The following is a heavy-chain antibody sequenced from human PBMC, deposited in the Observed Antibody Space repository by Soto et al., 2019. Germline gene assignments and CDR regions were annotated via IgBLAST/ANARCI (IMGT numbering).Heavy chain of an antibody. J-gene: IGHJ5*02. V-gene: IGHV4-38-2*01. Sequence: SETLSLTCAVSGYSISSGYYWGWIRQPPGKGLEWIGSIYHSGSTYYNPSLKSRVTISVDTSKNQFSLKLSSVTAADTAVYYCASNYDSWGPWGQGTLVTVSS. D-gene: IGHD3-3*01. CDR1: GYSISSGYY. CDR3: ASNYDSWGP. CDR2: IYHSGST.